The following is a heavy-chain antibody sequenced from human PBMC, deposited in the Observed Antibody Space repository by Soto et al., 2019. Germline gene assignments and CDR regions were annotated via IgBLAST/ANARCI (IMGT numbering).Heavy chain of an antibody. CDR2: IYYSGST. J-gene: IGHJ4*02. V-gene: IGHV4-39*01. Sequence: QLQLQESGPGLVKPSKTLSLTCTVSGGSISSSSYYWGWIRQPPGKGLEWIGSIYYSGSTYYNPSLTSRVTISVDTSKNQFSLKLSSVTAADTAVYYCARHAVHSSGLTDYWGQGTLVTVSS. CDR1: GGSISSSSYY. D-gene: IGHD6-19*01. CDR3: ARHAVHSSGLTDY.